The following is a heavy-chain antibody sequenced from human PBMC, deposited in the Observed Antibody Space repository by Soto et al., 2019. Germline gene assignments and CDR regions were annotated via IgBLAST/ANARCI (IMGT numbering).Heavy chain of an antibody. CDR3: AREFKAVAGFDAFDI. V-gene: IGHV4-39*01. CDR2: VFYNGST. CDR1: GGSISGTSSY. J-gene: IGHJ3*02. D-gene: IGHD6-19*01. Sequence: QLQLQESGPGLVKPSETLSLTCTVSGGSISGTSSYWSWIRQSPGKGLEWIGNVFYNGSTNCNPSLKSGVTIPGDTSKTQFSLKLSSVTAADTALYYCAREFKAVAGFDAFDIWGQGTMVTVSS.